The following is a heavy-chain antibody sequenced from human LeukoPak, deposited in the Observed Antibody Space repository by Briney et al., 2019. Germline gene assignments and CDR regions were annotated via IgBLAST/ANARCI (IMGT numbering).Heavy chain of an antibody. V-gene: IGHV1-18*01. CDR1: VYTFTSYG. CDR3: ARDAARYCSGGSCYGGFDY. D-gene: IGHD2-15*01. J-gene: IGHJ4*02. CDR2: MSAYNGNT. Sequence: ASVKVSCKASVYTFTSYGISWVRQAPGQGLEWMGWMSAYNGNTNYAQKLQGRVTMTTDTSTSTAYMELRSLRSDDTAVYYCARDAARYCSGGSCYGGFDYWGQGTLVTVSS.